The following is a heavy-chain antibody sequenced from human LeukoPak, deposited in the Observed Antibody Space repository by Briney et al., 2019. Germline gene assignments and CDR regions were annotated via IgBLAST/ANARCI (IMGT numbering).Heavy chain of an antibody. CDR1: GFTFSSCW. CDR2: IKQDGGEI. CDR3: ARGGGLDV. V-gene: IGHV3-7*03. J-gene: IGHJ6*02. Sequence: GGSLRLSCAASGFTFSSCWMSWVRQAPGKGLEWVANIKQDGGEIYYVDSVKGRFTISRDNAKNSLYLQMSNLRAEDTAVYFCARGGGLDVWGQGATVTVSS. D-gene: IGHD3-16*01.